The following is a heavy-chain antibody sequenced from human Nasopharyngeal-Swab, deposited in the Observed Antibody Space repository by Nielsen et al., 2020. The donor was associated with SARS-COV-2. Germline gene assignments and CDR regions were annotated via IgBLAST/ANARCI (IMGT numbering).Heavy chain of an antibody. V-gene: IGHV3-23*01. J-gene: IGHJ4*02. D-gene: IGHD3-22*01. CDR1: GFTFSSYA. CDR2: ISGSGGST. Sequence: GVLKISCAASGFTFSSYAMSWVRQAPGKGLEWVSGISGSGGSTYYADSVKGRFTISRDNSKNTLYLQMNSLRAEDTAVYYCAKEGGPTTIVVVIPYYFDYWGQGTLVTVSS. CDR3: AKEGGPTTIVVVIPYYFDY.